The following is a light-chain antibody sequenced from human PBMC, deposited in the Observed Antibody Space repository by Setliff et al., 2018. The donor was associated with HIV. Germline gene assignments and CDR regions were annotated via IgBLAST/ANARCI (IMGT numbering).Light chain of an antibody. J-gene: IGLJ1*01. CDR2: RND. V-gene: IGLV1-47*01. CDR3: AAWNDRPTGIYV. CDR1: SSNIETHY. Sequence: QSALTQPPSAPGAPGQTVTISCSGSSSNIETHYVYWYQQFPGTAPKLLIYRNDQRPSGVPARFSGSKSGTSAALTISDLRAEDEAEYFCAAWNDRPTGIYVFGTGTKVTVL.